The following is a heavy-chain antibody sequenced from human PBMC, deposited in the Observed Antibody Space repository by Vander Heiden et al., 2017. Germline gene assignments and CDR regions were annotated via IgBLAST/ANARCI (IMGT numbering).Heavy chain of an antibody. J-gene: IGHJ3*02. CDR2: VDPEDGET. CDR3: ATGGPCIAVAGKGAYDI. Sequence: EVQLVQSGAEVKKPGATVKISCKVSGYTFTDYYMHWVQQAPGKGLEWMGLVDPEDGETIDAENFQGRVNITEDTATDTAYMDLSSLRSEHTPVYYCATGGPCIAVAGKGAYDIWCQGTM. CDR1: GYTFTDYY. V-gene: IGHV1-69-2*01. D-gene: IGHD6-13*01.